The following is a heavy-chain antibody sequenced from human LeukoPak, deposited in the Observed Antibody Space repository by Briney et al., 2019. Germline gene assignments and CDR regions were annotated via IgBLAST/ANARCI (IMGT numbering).Heavy chain of an antibody. J-gene: IGHJ4*02. CDR2: INSDGSST. D-gene: IGHD3-22*01. Sequence: GGSLRLSCAASGFTFSSYWMHWVRQAPGKGLVWVSRINSDGSSTSYADSVKGRFTISRDNAKNTLYLQMNSLRAEDTAVYYCARQAERDYYDSSGYYFDYWGQGTLVTVSS. CDR3: ARQAERDYYDSSGYYFDY. V-gene: IGHV3-74*01. CDR1: GFTFSSYW.